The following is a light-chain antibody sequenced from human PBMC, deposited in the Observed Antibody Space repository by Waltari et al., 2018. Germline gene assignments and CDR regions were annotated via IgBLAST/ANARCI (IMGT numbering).Light chain of an antibody. CDR1: SSDIGGYDY. CDR3: HSFDSRLSDGVV. J-gene: IGLJ3*02. CDR2: DVP. V-gene: IGLV2-11*01. Sequence: QSALPQPRSVSGSPGQSVTISCTGTSSDIGGYDYVSWYQQHPGKAPKLFSYDVPKRPSGVPDRFSGSKSGTSASLAITGLQAEDEADYYCHSFDSRLSDGVVFGGGTKVTVL.